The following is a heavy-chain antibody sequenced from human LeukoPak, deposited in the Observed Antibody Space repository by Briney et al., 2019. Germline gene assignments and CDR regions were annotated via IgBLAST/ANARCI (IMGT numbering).Heavy chain of an antibody. Sequence: PGGSLRLSCAVSGITLSNYGMSWVRQAPGKGLEWVAGMSDSGGRTNYADSVKGRFTISRDNPKNTLYLQVDSLRAEDTAVYFCAKRGVVIRVILVGYHKEAYYFDSWGQGALVTVSS. CDR2: MSDSGGRT. CDR3: AKRGVVIRVILVGYHKEAYYFDS. V-gene: IGHV3-23*01. CDR1: GITLSNYG. J-gene: IGHJ4*02. D-gene: IGHD3-22*01.